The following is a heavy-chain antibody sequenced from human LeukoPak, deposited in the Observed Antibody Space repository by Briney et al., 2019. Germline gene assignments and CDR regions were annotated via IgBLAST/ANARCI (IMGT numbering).Heavy chain of an antibody. CDR1: GGSFSAYY. J-gene: IGHJ6*04. CDR3: ARGGRFAPIVVVVAATQLMDV. D-gene: IGHD2-15*01. Sequence: PSETLSLTCAVYGGSFSAYYWSWIRQPPGKGLEWIGEINHSGSTNYNPSLKSRVTMSVDTSKNQFSLKLNSVTAADTAVYYCARGGRFAPIVVVVAATQLMDVWGKGTTVTVSS. CDR2: INHSGST. V-gene: IGHV4-34*01.